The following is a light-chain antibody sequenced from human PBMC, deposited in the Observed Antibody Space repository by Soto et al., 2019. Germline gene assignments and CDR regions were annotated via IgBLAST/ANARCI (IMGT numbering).Light chain of an antibody. Sequence: EIVMTQSPATLSVSPGERATLSCRASQSILTNLAWYQQRPGQAPRLLIYGASSGATGIPARFRGSGSGTDFTLTISRLEPEDFAVYYCQPYNNWPLTFGGGTKV. J-gene: IGKJ4*01. CDR3: QPYNNWPLT. V-gene: IGKV3-15*01. CDR2: GAS. CDR1: QSILTN.